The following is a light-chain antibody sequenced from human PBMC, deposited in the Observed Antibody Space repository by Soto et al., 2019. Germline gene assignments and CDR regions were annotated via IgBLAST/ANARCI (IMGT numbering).Light chain of an antibody. V-gene: IGKV1-17*02. CDR3: QQYESYSPWT. J-gene: IGKJ1*01. Sequence: DIQMTQSPSSLSASVGDRVTITCRASQSIRNDLAWFQQKPGKAPKLLIYDASTLQSGVPSRYSGSGSGTEFTLTISNLQPDDFATYYCQQYESYSPWTFGQGTKVDIK. CDR1: QSIRND. CDR2: DAS.